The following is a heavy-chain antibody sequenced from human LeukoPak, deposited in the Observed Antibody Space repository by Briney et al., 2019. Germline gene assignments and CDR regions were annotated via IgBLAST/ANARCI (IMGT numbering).Heavy chain of an antibody. J-gene: IGHJ4*02. Sequence: ASVKVSCKASGYTFTRYYMHWVRQAPGQGLEWTGWINPNSGGTNYAQKFQGRVNMTRDTSISTAYMELSRLRSDDTAVYYCASSPRGYGDYAYWGQGTLVTVSS. D-gene: IGHD4-17*01. CDR2: INPNSGGT. CDR1: GYTFTRYY. CDR3: ASSPRGYGDYAY. V-gene: IGHV1-2*02.